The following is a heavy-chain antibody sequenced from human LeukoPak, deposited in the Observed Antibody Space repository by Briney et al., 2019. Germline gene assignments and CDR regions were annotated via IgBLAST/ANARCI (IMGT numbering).Heavy chain of an antibody. CDR3: ARDGQPNYYNYMDV. CDR1: GFTFSSYS. J-gene: IGHJ6*03. Sequence: GGSLRLSCAASGFTFSSYSMNWVRQAPGKGLEWVSYISSSSSTIYYADSVKGRFTISRDNAKNSLYLQMNSLRAEDTAVYYCARDGQPNYYNYMDVWGKGTTVTVYS. V-gene: IGHV3-48*04. CDR2: ISSSSSTI.